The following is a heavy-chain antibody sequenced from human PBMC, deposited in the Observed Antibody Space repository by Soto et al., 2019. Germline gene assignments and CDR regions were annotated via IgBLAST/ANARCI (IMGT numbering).Heavy chain of an antibody. CDR3: VRVFDTYYFDL. J-gene: IGHJ4*02. Sequence: ETLSLTCTVSGGSISSGGYYWSWIRQHPGKGLEWVSVIYSGGSTYYADSVKGRFTISRDNSKKTLYLQMNSLRAEDTAVYYCVRVFDTYYFDLWGQGNMVTVSS. CDR1: GGSISSGGYY. CDR2: IYSGGST. D-gene: IGHD3-9*01. V-gene: IGHV3-53*01.